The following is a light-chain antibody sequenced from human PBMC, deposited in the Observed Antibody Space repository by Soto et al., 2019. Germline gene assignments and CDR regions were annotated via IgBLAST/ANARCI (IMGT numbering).Light chain of an antibody. Sequence: EIVMTQSPATLSVYPGERATLSCRASQSVGSDLAWYQQKPGQSPRLLIYGASSRATGIPDRFSGSGSGTDFTLTISRLEPEDFAVYYCQQYGSSPRTFGQGTRLEI. CDR1: QSVGSD. CDR3: QQYGSSPRT. J-gene: IGKJ5*01. V-gene: IGKV3-20*01. CDR2: GAS.